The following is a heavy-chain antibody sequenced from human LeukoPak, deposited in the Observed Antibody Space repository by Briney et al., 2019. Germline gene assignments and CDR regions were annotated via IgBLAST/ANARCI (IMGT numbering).Heavy chain of an antibody. D-gene: IGHD6-19*01. J-gene: IGHJ4*02. CDR2: ISPSGGST. V-gene: IGHV1-46*01. Sequence: GASVKVSCKASGYTFTSYYMHWVRQAPGQGLEWMGIISPSGGSTSYAQKFQGRVTMTRDTSISTAYMELSRLRSDDTAVYYCARDLKGIAVAEDYWGQGTLVTVSS. CDR1: GYTFTSYY. CDR3: ARDLKGIAVAEDY.